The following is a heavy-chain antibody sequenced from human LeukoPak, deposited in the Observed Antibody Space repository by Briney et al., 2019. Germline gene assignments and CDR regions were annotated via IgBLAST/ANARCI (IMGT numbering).Heavy chain of an antibody. Sequence: SEALSLTCTVSGDSISSSTYYWGWIRQPPGKGLEWIGSMYYSGTTYYNPSLKSRVTISVDTSKNQFSLKLSSVIVADTAVFFCARQRASSWYNFDYWGQGTLVTVSS. D-gene: IGHD6-13*01. J-gene: IGHJ4*02. V-gene: IGHV4-39*01. CDR3: ARQRASSWYNFDY. CDR1: GDSISSSTYY. CDR2: MYYSGTT.